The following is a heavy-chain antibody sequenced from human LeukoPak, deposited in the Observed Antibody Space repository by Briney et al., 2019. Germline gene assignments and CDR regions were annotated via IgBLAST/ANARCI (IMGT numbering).Heavy chain of an antibody. V-gene: IGHV4-38-2*02. CDR3: ASEYCTNGVCSDY. J-gene: IGHJ4*02. Sequence: SETLSLTCTVSGYSISSGYYWGWIRQPPGKGLEWIGSIYHSGSTYYNPSLKSRVTISVDTSKNQFSLKLSSVTAADTAVYYCASEYCTNGVCSDYWGQETLVTVSS. CDR2: IYHSGST. D-gene: IGHD2-8*01. CDR1: GYSISSGYY.